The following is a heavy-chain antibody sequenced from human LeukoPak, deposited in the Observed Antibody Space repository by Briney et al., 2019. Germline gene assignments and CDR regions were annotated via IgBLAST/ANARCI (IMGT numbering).Heavy chain of an antibody. CDR2: IIPIFGTA. Sequence: ASVKVSCKASGGTFSSYAISWVRQAPGQGLEWMGGIIPIFGTANYAQKFQGRVTITTDESTSTAYMELSSLRSEDTAVYYCAKGGSYYYDSSGYYNYWGQGTLVTVSS. V-gene: IGHV1-69*05. D-gene: IGHD3-22*01. J-gene: IGHJ4*02. CDR3: AKGGSYYYDSSGYYNY. CDR1: GGTFSSYA.